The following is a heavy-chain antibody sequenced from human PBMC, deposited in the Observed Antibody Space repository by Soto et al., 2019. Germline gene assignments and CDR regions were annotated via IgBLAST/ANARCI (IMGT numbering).Heavy chain of an antibody. Sequence: QLVQSGAEVKNPGASVKVSCTTSGYTFTDYYIHWVRQAPGQGLEWMGWINPNSGGTNYAQKFQGWVTMTRDPSVSTAYMELSRLTSDDTAVYYCARDILNSKYGLDYYYYGMDVWGQGTTVTVSS. D-gene: IGHD4-4*01. V-gene: IGHV1-2*04. CDR3: ARDILNSKYGLDYYYYGMDV. CDR1: GYTFTDYY. CDR2: INPNSGGT. J-gene: IGHJ6*02.